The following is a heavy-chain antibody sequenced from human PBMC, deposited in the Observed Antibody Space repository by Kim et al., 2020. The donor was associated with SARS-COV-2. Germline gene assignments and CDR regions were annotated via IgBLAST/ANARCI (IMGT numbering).Heavy chain of an antibody. Sequence: GGSLRLSCAASGFTFSSYAMHWVRQAPGKGLEGVAVISYDGINKYYADSVKGRFTISRDNSKKMLYVQMNSLRAEDTALYYCAKSGVRGVIGPQDYFDYWGQGTLVTVSS. J-gene: IGHJ4*02. D-gene: IGHD3-10*01. CDR3: AKSGVRGVIGPQDYFDY. V-gene: IGHV3-30-3*02. CDR2: ISYDGINK. CDR1: GFTFSSYA.